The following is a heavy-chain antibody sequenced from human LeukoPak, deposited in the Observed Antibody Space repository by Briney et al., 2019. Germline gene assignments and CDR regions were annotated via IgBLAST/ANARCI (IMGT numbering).Heavy chain of an antibody. Sequence: PGGSLRLSCAASGFTFSSYEMNWVRQAPGKGLEWVSYISSSGSTIYYADSVKGRFTISRDNAKSSLYLQMNSLRAEDTAVYYCARDSGYSSSWAPFDYWGQGTLVTVSS. D-gene: IGHD6-13*01. V-gene: IGHV3-48*03. CDR3: ARDSGYSSSWAPFDY. CDR1: GFTFSSYE. CDR2: ISSSGSTI. J-gene: IGHJ4*02.